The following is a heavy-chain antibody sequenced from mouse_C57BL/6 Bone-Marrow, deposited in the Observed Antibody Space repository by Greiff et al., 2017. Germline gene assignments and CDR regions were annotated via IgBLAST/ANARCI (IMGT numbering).Heavy chain of an antibody. D-gene: IGHD1-2*01. J-gene: IGHJ4*01. CDR2: ISDGGSYT. V-gene: IGHV5-4*01. Sequence: DVKLVESGGGLVKPGGSLKLSCAASGFTFSSYAMSWVRQTPEKRLEWVATISDGGSYTYYPDNVKGRFTISRDNAKNNLYLQMSHLKSEDTAMYYCARDGDYYGPYYAMDYWGQGTSVTVSS. CDR3: ARDGDYYGPYYAMDY. CDR1: GFTFSSYA.